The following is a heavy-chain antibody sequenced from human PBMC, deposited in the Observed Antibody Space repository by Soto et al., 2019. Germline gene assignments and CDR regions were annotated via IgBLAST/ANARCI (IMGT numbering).Heavy chain of an antibody. J-gene: IGHJ6*02. CDR2: IYYSGST. D-gene: IGHD4-17*01. V-gene: IGHV4-39*01. CDR1: GGSISSSSYY. CDR3: AKSSTVVPPYYYYYGMDV. Sequence: SETLSLTCTVSGGSISSSSYYWGWLRQPPGKGLEWIGSIYYSGSTYSNPSLKSRVTISVDTSKNQFSLKLSSVTAADTAVYYCAKSSTVVPPYYYYYGMDVWGQGPSVT.